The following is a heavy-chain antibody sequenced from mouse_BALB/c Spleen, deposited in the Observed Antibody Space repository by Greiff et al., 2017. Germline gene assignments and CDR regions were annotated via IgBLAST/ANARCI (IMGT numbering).Heavy chain of an antibody. J-gene: IGHJ4*01. Sequence: DVKLQESGGGLVQPGGSRKLSCAASGFTFSSFGMHWVRQAPEKGLEWVAYISSGSSTIYYADTVKGRFTISRDNPKNTLFLQMTSLRSEDTAMYYCARCYDYDDGGGGYAMDYWGQGTSVTVSS. D-gene: IGHD2-4*01. V-gene: IGHV5-17*02. CDR2: ISSGSSTI. CDR1: GFTFSSFG. CDR3: ARCYDYDDGGGGYAMDY.